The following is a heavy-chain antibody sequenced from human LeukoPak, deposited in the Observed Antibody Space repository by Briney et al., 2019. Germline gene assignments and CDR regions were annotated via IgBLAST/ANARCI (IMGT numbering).Heavy chain of an antibody. CDR3: AKPEGGVVTPYDAFDI. CDR1: GFTFSSYA. D-gene: IGHD3-3*01. J-gene: IGHJ3*02. CDR2: ISGSGGST. Sequence: GGSLRLSCAASGFTFSSYAMSWVRQAPGKGLEWVSAISGSGGSTYYADSVKGRFTISRDNYNNTLYLEMNSLRAEDTAVYYCAKPEGGVVTPYDAFDIWGQETMVTVSS. V-gene: IGHV3-23*01.